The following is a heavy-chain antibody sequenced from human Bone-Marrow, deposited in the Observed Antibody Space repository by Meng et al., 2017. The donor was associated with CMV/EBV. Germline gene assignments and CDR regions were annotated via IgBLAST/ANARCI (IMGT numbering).Heavy chain of an antibody. D-gene: IGHD4-17*01. V-gene: IGHV5-51*01. J-gene: IGHJ5*02. CDR1: GYTFHNYW. Sequence: GESLKISCEGSGYTFHNYWFDWVRQMPGKGLEWMGSIYPGDSDTRYRPSFEGQVTFSVDKSIRTAYLHWSSLKASDYASYYCAGRGMMTTRGYCFDPWGQGTLVTVSS. CDR2: IYPGDSDT. CDR3: AGRGMMTTRGYCFDP.